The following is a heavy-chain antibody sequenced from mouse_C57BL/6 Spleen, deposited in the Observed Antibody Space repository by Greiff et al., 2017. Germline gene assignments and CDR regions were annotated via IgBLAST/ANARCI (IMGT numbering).Heavy chain of an antibody. Sequence: VQLQQPGAELVRPGASVTLSCKASGYTFTDYEMHWVKQTPVHGLEWIGAIDPENGGTAYNQKFKGKAILTADKSSSTAYMELRSLTSEDSAVYYCTGDYCSSSWLAYWGQGTLVTVSA. CDR1: GYTFTDYE. CDR3: TGDYCSSSWLAY. D-gene: IGHD1-1*01. J-gene: IGHJ3*01. V-gene: IGHV1-15*01. CDR2: IDPENGGT.